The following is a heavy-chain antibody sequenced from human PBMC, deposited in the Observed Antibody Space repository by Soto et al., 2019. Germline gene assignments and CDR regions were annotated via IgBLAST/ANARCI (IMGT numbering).Heavy chain of an antibody. D-gene: IGHD3-22*01. CDR3: ARGDTYFYESSGYDY. Sequence: EVQLVESGGGLVQPGGSLRLSCAASGFSFTHYWMHWVRQGPGKGLEWLSRLNSDGTSTYYADSVKGRFTISRDNAKNTLYLQMNSLRHEDTAVYYCARGDTYFYESSGYDYWGQGALVTGSS. V-gene: IGHV3-74*01. CDR1: GFSFTHYW. J-gene: IGHJ4*02. CDR2: LNSDGTST.